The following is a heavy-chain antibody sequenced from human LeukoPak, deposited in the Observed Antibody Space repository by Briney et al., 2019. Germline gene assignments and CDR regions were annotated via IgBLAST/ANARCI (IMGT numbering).Heavy chain of an antibody. D-gene: IGHD3-10*01. CDR2: ISYDGRSQ. CDR3: AREDGSGSYPGYYYGMDV. J-gene: IGHJ6*02. CDR1: GFTFSPFN. V-gene: IGHV3-30*03. Sequence: GGSLRLSCAASGFTFSPFNMYWVRQAPGKGLEWVALISYDGRSQQYADSVKGRFTISRDNSKNTLYLQMNSLRAEDTAVYYCAREDGSGSYPGYYYGMDVWGQGTTVTVSS.